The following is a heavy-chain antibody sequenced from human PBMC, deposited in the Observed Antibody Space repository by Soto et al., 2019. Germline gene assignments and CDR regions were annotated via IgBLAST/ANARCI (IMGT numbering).Heavy chain of an antibody. CDR1: GGSISSGGTGSY. D-gene: IGHD1-1*01. Sequence: QVQLQESGPGLVKPSQTLSLTCTVSGGSISSGGTGSYWTWIRQLPGKGLEWIGYIYYTGNTYYIPSLKSRPTISIDTSENQFSLKLTSVTAADPAVYFCASGHDAYKVRYWGQGTLVTVSS. J-gene: IGHJ4*02. V-gene: IGHV4-31*03. CDR3: ASGHDAYKVRY. CDR2: IYYTGNT.